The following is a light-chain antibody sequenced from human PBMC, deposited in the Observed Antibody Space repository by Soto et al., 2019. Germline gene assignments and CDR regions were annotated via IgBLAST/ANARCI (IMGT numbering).Light chain of an antibody. V-gene: IGKV1-27*01. CDR3: LTYNSGLWS. CDR2: AAS. CDR1: RDITNH. Sequence: DIQMTQSPSSLSASVGDRVTFTCRASRDITNHLAWYQQKPGKVPKLLIYAASTLQSGVPSRFSGSGSGTDFTLTISSLQPEDGATYFCLTYNSGLWSFGQGSKVEIK. J-gene: IGKJ1*01.